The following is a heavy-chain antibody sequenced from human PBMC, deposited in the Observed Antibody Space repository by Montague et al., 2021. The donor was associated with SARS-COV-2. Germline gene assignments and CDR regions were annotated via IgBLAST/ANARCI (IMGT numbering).Heavy chain of an antibody. CDR3: ARMTTVVTLGYYYYYGMDV. D-gene: IGHD4-23*01. CDR1: GFSLSTSGMC. V-gene: IGHV2-70*01. J-gene: IGHJ6*02. CDR2: IDWDDDK. Sequence: PALVKPTQTLTLTCTFSGFSLSTSGMCVSWIRQPPGNALEWLALIDWDDDKYYSTSLKTRLTISKDTSKNQVVLTMTNMDPVDTATYYCARMTTVVTLGYYYYYGMDVWGQGTTVTVSS.